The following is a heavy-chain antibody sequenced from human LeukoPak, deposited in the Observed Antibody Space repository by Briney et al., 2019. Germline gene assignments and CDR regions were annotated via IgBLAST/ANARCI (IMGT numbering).Heavy chain of an antibody. Sequence: GGSLRLSCAACGFTVSSNYMSWVRQAPGKGLEWVSVIYSGGSTYYADSVKGRFTISRHHSKNTLYLQMNSLRAEDTAVYYCARDVGEDSSSLDYWGQGTLVTVSS. D-gene: IGHD6-13*01. CDR2: IYSGGST. J-gene: IGHJ4*02. V-gene: IGHV3-53*04. CDR3: ARDVGEDSSSLDY. CDR1: GFTVSSNY.